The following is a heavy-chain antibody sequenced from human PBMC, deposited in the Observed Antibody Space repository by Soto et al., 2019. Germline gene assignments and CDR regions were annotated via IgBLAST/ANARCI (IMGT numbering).Heavy chain of an antibody. D-gene: IGHD4-17*01. V-gene: IGHV4-34*01. CDR1: GGSFSGYY. J-gene: IGHJ4*02. Sequence: PSETLSLTCAVYGGSFSGYYWSWIRQHPGKGLEWTGEINYSGSTNYNPSLKSRVTISVDTSKNQFSLKLSSVTAADTAVYYCARQRDYGDYASWGQGTLVTVSS. CDR2: INYSGST. CDR3: ARQRDYGDYAS.